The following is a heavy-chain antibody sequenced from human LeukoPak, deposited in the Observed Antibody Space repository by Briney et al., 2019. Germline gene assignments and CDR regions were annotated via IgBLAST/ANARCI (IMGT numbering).Heavy chain of an antibody. Sequence: GASVKVSCKASGYTFTSYAMHWVRQAPGQRLEWMGWINAGNGNTKYSQKFQGRVTITRDTSASTAYMELSSLRSEDTAVYYCARVAPIDDYYDSSGYYEYWGQGTLVTVSS. V-gene: IGHV1-3*01. D-gene: IGHD3-22*01. J-gene: IGHJ4*02. CDR1: GYTFTSYA. CDR2: INAGNGNT. CDR3: ARVAPIDDYYDSSGYYEY.